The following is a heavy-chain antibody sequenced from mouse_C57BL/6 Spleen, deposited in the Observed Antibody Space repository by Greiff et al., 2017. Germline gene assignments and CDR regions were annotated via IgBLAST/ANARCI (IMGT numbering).Heavy chain of an antibody. J-gene: IGHJ4*01. D-gene: IGHD1-1*01. V-gene: IGHV5-17*01. CDR2: ISRGSSTI. CDR1: GFTFSDYG. Sequence: EVHLVESGGGLVKPGGSLKLSCAASGFTFSDYGMHWVRQAPEKGLEWVAYISRGSSTICYADTVKGRFTISRDNAKNTLFLQMTSLRSEDTAMYYCASLYGSSRYAMDYGGQGPSVTVSS. CDR3: ASLYGSSRYAMDY.